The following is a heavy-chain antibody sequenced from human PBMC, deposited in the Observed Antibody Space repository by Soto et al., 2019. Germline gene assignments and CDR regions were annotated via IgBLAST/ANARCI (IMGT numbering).Heavy chain of an antibody. CDR2: ISGSGDST. Sequence: EVQLLESGGGLVQPGGSLRLSCVASGFTFSTYALTWVRQAPGKGLEWVSGISGSGDSTFYADSVKGRFTMSRDNSKYTVYLEMNSLRAEDTALYYCVKDAGADSGWSFDFWGHGTLGPVSS. V-gene: IGHV3-23*01. CDR3: VKDAGADSGWSFDF. J-gene: IGHJ4*01. CDR1: GFTFSTYA. D-gene: IGHD6-19*01.